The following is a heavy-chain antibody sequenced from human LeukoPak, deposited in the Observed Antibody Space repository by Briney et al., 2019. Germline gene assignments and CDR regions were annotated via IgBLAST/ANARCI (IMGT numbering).Heavy chain of an antibody. V-gene: IGHV3-11*01. CDR3: ARDSRDSSGYSDY. CDR2: ISSSGSTI. Sequence: SGGSLRLSCAASGFTFSDYYMSWIRQAPGKGLEWVSYISSSGSTIYYADSVKGRFTISRDNAKNSLYLQMNSLRAEDTAVYYCARDSRDSSGYSDYWGQGTLVTVSS. CDR1: GFTFSDYY. J-gene: IGHJ4*02. D-gene: IGHD6-19*01.